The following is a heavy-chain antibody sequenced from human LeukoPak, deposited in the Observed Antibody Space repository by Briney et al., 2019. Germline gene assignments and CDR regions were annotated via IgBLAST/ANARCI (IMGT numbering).Heavy chain of an antibody. V-gene: IGHV4-4*07. J-gene: IGHJ3*02. CDR1: GGSISSYY. D-gene: IGHD1-14*01. Sequence: SETLSLTCTVSGGSISSYYWSWLRQPAGKGLEWIGRIYTSGSTNYNPSLKSRVTISVDTSKNQFSLKLSSVTAADTAVYYCARTTYPSAFDIWGQGTMVTVSS. CDR2: IYTSGST. CDR3: ARTTYPSAFDI.